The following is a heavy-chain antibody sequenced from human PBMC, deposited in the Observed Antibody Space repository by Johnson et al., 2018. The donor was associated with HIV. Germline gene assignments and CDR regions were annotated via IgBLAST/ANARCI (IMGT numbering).Heavy chain of an antibody. J-gene: IGHJ3*02. CDR3: AAGDSSGYYRQTDAFDI. D-gene: IGHD3-22*01. CDR1: GFTFSDYY. CDR2: ISSSGSTI. Sequence: VQLVESGGGLVKPGGSLRLSCAASGFTFSDYYMSWIRQAPGKGLEWVSYISSSGSTIYYADSVKGRFTISRDNSKNTLYLQMNSLRAEDTAVYYCAAGDSSGYYRQTDAFDIWGQGTMVTVSS. V-gene: IGHV3-11*04.